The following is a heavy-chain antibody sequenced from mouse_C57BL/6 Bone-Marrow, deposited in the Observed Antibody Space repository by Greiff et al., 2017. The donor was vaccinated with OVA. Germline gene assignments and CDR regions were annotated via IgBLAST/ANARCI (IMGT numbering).Heavy chain of an antibody. J-gene: IGHJ2*01. CDR1: GFTFSSYA. V-gene: IGHV5-4*01. D-gene: IGHD3-2*02. Sequence: EVMLVESGGGLVKPGGSLKLSCAASGFTFSSYAMSWVRQTPEKRLEWVATISDGGSYTYYPDNVKGRFTISRDNAKNNLYLQMSHLKSEDTAMYYCARDAAQATRDYWGKGTTLTVSS. CDR2: ISDGGSYT. CDR3: ARDAAQATRDY.